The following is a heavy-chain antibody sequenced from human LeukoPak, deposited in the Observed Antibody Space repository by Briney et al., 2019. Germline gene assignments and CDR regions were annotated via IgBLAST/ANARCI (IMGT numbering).Heavy chain of an antibody. J-gene: IGHJ3*02. CDR1: GYTFTSYG. D-gene: IGHD2-21*01. CDR3: ARGISGGFDI. Sequence: ASVKVSCKASGYTFTSYGISWVRQAPGQGLEWMGRIIPNSGATSYAQNFQGRVTMTRDTSISTAYMELSRLSPDDTAVYYCARGISGGFDIWGQGTKVTVSS. V-gene: IGHV1-2*06. CDR2: IIPNSGAT.